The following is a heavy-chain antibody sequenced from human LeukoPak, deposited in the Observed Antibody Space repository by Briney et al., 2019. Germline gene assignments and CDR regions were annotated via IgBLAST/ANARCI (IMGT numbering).Heavy chain of an antibody. CDR1: GGSISSYY. J-gene: IGHJ4*02. CDR3: ARYMNPRYFDY. CDR2: IYSSGSA. D-gene: IGHD1-14*01. V-gene: IGHV4-59*12. Sequence: PSETLSLTCTVYGGSISSYYWNWFRQPPGKGLEWIGNIYSSGSANYNPSLQSRVTISVDTSKNQISLKLSSVTPEDTAVYYCARYMNPRYFDYWGQGTLVTVSS.